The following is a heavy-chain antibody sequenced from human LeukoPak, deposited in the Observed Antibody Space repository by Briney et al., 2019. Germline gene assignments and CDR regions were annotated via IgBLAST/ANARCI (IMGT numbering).Heavy chain of an antibody. CDR3: TRKYCSGGSCLDDIFDI. D-gene: IGHD2-15*01. CDR1: GLTVRSNY. CDR2: IFGDNRT. Sequence: PGGSLRLSCAASGLTVRSNYMNWVRQAPGKGLEWVSLIFGDNRTHYADSVGGRFSIPWDDSKNTVYLEMNTLRVEDTAVYYCTRKYCSGGSCLDDIFDIWGQGTIVTVSS. J-gene: IGHJ3*02. V-gene: IGHV3-53*01.